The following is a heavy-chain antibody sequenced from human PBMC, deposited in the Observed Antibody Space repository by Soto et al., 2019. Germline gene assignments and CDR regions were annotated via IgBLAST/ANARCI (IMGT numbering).Heavy chain of an antibody. D-gene: IGHD1-26*01. Sequence: QVQLQESGPGLVKPSETLSLTCTVSGGSISSYYWSWIRQPPGKGLEWIGYIYYSGSTNYNPSLKSRVTISVDTSKNQFSLKLSSVTAADTAVYYCLGGPHFDYWGQGTLVSVSS. J-gene: IGHJ4*02. CDR2: IYYSGST. CDR1: GGSISSYY. V-gene: IGHV4-59*01. CDR3: LGGPHFDY.